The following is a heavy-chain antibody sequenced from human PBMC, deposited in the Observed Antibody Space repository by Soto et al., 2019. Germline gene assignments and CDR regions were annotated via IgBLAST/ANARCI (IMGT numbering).Heavy chain of an antibody. CDR2: IWDDGRRK. Sequence: QAQLVESGGGVVQPGRSLRLSCAASGFTFSLYGMHWVRQAPGKGLEWVAAIWDDGRRKDYADSVKDRLFISRDNSKNTLYLQLDSRRPGDTAGYYCAASQGCVNVHCWVQGTLVTLSS. V-gene: IGHV3-33*01. CDR1: GFTFSLYG. D-gene: IGHD3-16*01. J-gene: IGHJ4*02. CDR3: AASQGCVNVHC.